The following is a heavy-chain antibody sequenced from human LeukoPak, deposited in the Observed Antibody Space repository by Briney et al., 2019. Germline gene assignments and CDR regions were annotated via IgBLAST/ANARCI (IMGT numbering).Heavy chain of an antibody. CDR2: IQSIGPYT. V-gene: IGHV3-11*06. J-gene: IGHJ4*02. CDR1: GFTLSDYY. D-gene: IGHD6-19*01. Sequence: GGSLRLSCAASGFTLSDYYMSWIRQAPGKGLEWVSYIQSIGPYTNYADSVKGRFTISRDNAKDALHLQMDNLRAEDTAVYYCARARWSSTGWFFGYWGQGTLVTVSS. CDR3: ARARWSSTGWFFGY.